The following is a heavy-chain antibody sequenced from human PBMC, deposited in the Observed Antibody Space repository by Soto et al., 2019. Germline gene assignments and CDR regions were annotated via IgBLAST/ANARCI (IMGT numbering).Heavy chain of an antibody. CDR3: ASHDPGARFDP. CDR1: RYIFTAYF. Sequence: QVQLVQSGAEVKKPGASVKVSCKAPRYIFTAYFMHWVRQAPGQGLDWMGWINPNNGATHYGLSFEGRVTMTRDTSISTAYMELSSLRSDDTAVYYCASHDPGARFDPWGQGTLVIVSS. CDR2: INPNNGAT. D-gene: IGHD1-1*01. J-gene: IGHJ5*02. V-gene: IGHV1-2*02.